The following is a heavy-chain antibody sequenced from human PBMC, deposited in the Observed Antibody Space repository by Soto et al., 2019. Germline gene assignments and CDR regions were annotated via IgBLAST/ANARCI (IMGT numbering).Heavy chain of an antibody. V-gene: IGHV4-30-4*01. CDR3: ARGIGVFDS. CDR1: GDSISTYDYY. D-gene: IGHD3-10*01. Sequence: SETLSLTCTVSGDSISTYDYYWSWFRQPPGEGLQWIGYIYYSGTTYYNPSLKSRVTLSMDTSKNQFSLRLSSVTAADTAVYYCARGIGVFDSWGQGTLVTVSS. J-gene: IGHJ4*02. CDR2: IYYSGTT.